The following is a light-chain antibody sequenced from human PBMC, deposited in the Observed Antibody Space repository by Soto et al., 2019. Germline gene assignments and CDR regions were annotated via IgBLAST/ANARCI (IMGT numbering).Light chain of an antibody. J-gene: IGLJ3*02. CDR1: SSDVGRYNR. V-gene: IGLV2-18*02. Sequence: QSALTQPPSVSGSPGQSVTISCTGTSSDVGRYNRVSWYRQPPGTAPKLIIYEVTNRLSGVPVRFSASKSANTASLTISGLQAEDEADYYCASYTSDGIWVFGGGTKVTVL. CDR2: EVT. CDR3: ASYTSDGIWV.